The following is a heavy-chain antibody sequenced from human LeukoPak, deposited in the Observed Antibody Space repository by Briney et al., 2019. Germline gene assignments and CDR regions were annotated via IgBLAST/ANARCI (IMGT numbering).Heavy chain of an antibody. D-gene: IGHD3-3*01. Sequence: GASVKVSCKASGGTFSSYATSWVRQAPGQGLEWMGGIIPIFGTANYAQKFQGRVTITADESTSTAYMELSSLRSEDTAVYYCASGRPYDFWSGSPFDPWGQGTLVTVSS. J-gene: IGHJ5*02. CDR2: IIPIFGTA. CDR3: ASGRPYDFWSGSPFDP. V-gene: IGHV1-69*13. CDR1: GGTFSSYA.